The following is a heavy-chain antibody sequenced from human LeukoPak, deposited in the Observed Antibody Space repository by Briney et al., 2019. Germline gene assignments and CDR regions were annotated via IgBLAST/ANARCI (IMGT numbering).Heavy chain of an antibody. V-gene: IGHV1-24*01. CDR1: GYTLTELS. D-gene: IGHD3-10*01. CDR2: FDPEDGET. CDR3: ATDGSMVRGVPALGY. Sequence: ASVKVSCKVSGYTLTELSMHWVRQAPGKGLEWMGGFDPEDGETIYAQKFQGRVTMTEDTSTDTAYMELSSLRSEDRAVYYCATDGSMVRGVPALGYWGQGTLVTVSS. J-gene: IGHJ4*02.